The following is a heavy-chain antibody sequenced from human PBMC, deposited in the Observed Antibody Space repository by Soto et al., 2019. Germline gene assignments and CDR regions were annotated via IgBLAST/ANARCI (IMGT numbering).Heavy chain of an antibody. J-gene: IGHJ5*02. CDR3: AIHKSGSDWLDP. D-gene: IGHD2-15*01. CDR1: GGSISDISYC. Sequence: SETLSLTCTVSGGSISDISYCWGWIRQPPGKGLQWIGCMFYSGATYYNPSLKNRVTLSVDTSNKEFSLKLVSVTAPDTAVYYSAIHKSGSDWLDPWGQGTLVTVSS. V-gene: IGHV4-39*01. CDR2: MFYSGAT.